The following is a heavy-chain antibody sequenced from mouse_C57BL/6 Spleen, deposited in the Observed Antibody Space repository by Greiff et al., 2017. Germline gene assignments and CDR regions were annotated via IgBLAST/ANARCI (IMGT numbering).Heavy chain of an antibody. CDR2: INPSSGYT. Sequence: QVQLQQSGAELAKPGASVKLSCKASDYTFTSYWMHWVKQRPGQGLEWIGYINPSSGYTKYNQKFKDKATLTADKYSSTAYMQLSSLTYEASAVYYCAREGSSYSFDYWGQGTTLTVSS. V-gene: IGHV1-7*01. CDR1: DYTFTSYW. J-gene: IGHJ2*01. CDR3: AREGSSYSFDY. D-gene: IGHD1-1*01.